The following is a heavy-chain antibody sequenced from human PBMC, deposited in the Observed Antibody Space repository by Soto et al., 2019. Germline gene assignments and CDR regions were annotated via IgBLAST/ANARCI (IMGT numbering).Heavy chain of an antibody. J-gene: IGHJ6*02. D-gene: IGHD6-6*01. Sequence: QVQLVESGGGVVQPGRSLRLSCAASGFTFSSYGMHWVRQAPGKGLEWVAVIWYDGSNKYYADSVKGRFTISRDNSKNTLYLHVNSLRAVDRAVCYCARYFVLAARPGGMDVWGQGTTVTACS. CDR3: ARYFVLAARPGGMDV. CDR2: IWYDGSNK. V-gene: IGHV3-33*01. CDR1: GFTFSSYG.